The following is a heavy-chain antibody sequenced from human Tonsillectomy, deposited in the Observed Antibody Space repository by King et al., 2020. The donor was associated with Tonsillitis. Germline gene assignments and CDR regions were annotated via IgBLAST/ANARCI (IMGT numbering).Heavy chain of an antibody. V-gene: IGHV1-18*01. CDR2: ISGYNGAT. D-gene: IGHD3/OR15-3a*01. CDR3: ATTGYYTGDFDY. CDR1: GYNFASYG. J-gene: IGHJ4*02. Sequence: QLVLSGGEVKKPGASVKISCKASGYNFASYGITWMRQAAGQGPEWMGWISGYNGATNYAQNLQGRLTMTTDKSTSTAYMELRSLRSDDTAVYFCATTGYYTGDFDYWGQGTLVTVSS.